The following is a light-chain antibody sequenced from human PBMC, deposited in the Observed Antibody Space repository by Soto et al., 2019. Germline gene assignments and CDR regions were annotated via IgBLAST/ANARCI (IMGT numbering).Light chain of an antibody. CDR2: RDA. J-gene: IGLJ2*01. V-gene: IGLV3-9*01. Sequence: SYELTQSLSVSVALGQTAKITCGGNDIGSTNVHWYQQKPGQAPVLVIYRDAIRPSGIPERCSGSNSGNTATLTIGRAQAGDEAHYYCQVWHSSTVVFGGGTKLTVL. CDR3: QVWHSSTVV. CDR1: DIGSTN.